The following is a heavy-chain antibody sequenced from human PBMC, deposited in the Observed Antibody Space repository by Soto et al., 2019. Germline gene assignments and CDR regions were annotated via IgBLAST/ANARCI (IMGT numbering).Heavy chain of an antibody. CDR1: GSSLSNYY. D-gene: IGHD6-19*01. CDR3: ARDATAVSAYGMDV. CDR2: IYYSGST. V-gene: IGHV4-59*01. J-gene: IGHJ6*02. Sequence: SETLSLTCSVSGSSLSNYYWSWIRQPPGKGLEWIGYIYYSGSTKYSPSLKSRATISLDTSKNQFSLMLTSVTTADTAIYYCARDATAVSAYGMDVWGQGTTVTVSS.